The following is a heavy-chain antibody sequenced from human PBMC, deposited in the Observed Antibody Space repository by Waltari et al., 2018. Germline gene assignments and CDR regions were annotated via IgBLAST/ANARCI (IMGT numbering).Heavy chain of an antibody. D-gene: IGHD3-22*01. CDR1: GGTFSSYA. J-gene: IGHJ2*01. Sequence: QVQLVQSAAEVKKPGSSVKVSCKASGGTFSSYAISLVRQAPGQGLEWMGRIIPIFGTANYAQKFQGRVTITADKSTSTAYMELSSVTAADTAVYYCARLTTVGIVVVRRLWYFDLWGRGTLVTVSS. CDR2: IIPIFGTA. CDR3: ARLTTVGIVVVRRLWYFDL. V-gene: IGHV1-69*08.